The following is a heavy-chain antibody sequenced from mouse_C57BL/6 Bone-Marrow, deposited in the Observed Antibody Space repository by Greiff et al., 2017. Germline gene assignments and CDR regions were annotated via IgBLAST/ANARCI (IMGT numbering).Heavy chain of an antibody. Sequence: QVQLQQPGTELVKPGASVKLSCKASGYTFTSYWMHWVKQRPGQGLEWIGNINPSNGGTNYNEKFKSKATLTVDKSSSTAYMQLSSLTSEDSAVYYWARWVLWLRRGNYFDYWGQGTTLTVSS. CDR2: INPSNGGT. D-gene: IGHD2-2*01. V-gene: IGHV1-53*01. J-gene: IGHJ2*01. CDR1: GYTFTSYW. CDR3: ARWVLWLRRGNYFDY.